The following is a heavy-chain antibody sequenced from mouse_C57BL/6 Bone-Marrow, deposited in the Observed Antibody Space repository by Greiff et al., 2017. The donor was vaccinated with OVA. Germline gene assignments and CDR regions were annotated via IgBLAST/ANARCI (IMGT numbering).Heavy chain of an antibody. V-gene: IGHV1-9*01. J-gene: IGHJ3*01. CDR2: ILPGSGST. CDR3: AIWAIYYDYAGFAY. D-gene: IGHD2-4*01. CDR1: GYTFTGYW. Sequence: QVQLQQSGAELMKPGASVKLSCKATGYTFTGYWIEWVKQRPGHGLEWIGEILPGSGSTNYNEKFKGKATFTADTSSNTAYMQLSSLKTEDSAIYYCAIWAIYYDYAGFAYWGQGTLVTVSA.